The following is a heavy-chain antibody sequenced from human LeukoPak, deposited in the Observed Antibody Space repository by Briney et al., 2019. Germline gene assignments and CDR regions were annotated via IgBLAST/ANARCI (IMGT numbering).Heavy chain of an antibody. CDR3: ARVYSDYEQPFDY. V-gene: IGHV3-30-3*02. Sequence: GGSLRLSCAASGFTFSSYAMHWVRQAPGKGLEWVAVISYDGSNKYYADSVKGRFTISRDNSKNTLYLQMNSLRAEDTAVYYCARVYSDYEQPFDYWGQGTLVTVSS. D-gene: IGHD4-17*01. CDR1: GFTFSSYA. J-gene: IGHJ4*02. CDR2: ISYDGSNK.